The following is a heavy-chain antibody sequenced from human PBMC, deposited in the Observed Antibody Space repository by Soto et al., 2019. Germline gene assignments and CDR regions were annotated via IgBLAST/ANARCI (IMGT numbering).Heavy chain of an antibody. D-gene: IGHD4-17*01. CDR1: GLAFSNYA. J-gene: IGHJ2*01. CDR3: GGGGGVTTSNFDL. CDR2: ISYDGSNK. Sequence: QAQLVESGGGVVQPGRSLRLACAASGLAFSNYAMHWVRQAPGKGLEWVAVISYDGSNKFYPDSVRGRFTISRDNSKNTLNLKMNNLRAEETVVFSWGGGGGVTTSNFDLWGRGTLVTVSS. V-gene: IGHV3-30-3*01.